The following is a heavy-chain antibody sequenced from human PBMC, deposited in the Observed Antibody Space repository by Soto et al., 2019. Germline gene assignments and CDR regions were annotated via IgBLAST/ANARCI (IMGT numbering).Heavy chain of an antibody. Sequence: SPVRLSWRPSGGTCRCRAISWVQQAPGQGLEWMGGIIPIFATANYAQKFQGRVTITSDESTSKAYMQLSSLRSEDTAVYYCAMGDGYNYYYFSGMDVWGQWTTVPVSS. CDR2: IIPIFATA. CDR1: GGTCRCRA. J-gene: IGHJ6*02. V-gene: IGHV1-69*13. CDR3: AMGDGYNYYYFSGMDV. D-gene: IGHD5-12*01.